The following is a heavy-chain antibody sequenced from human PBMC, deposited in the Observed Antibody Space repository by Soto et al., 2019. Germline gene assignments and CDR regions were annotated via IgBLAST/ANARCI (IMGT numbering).Heavy chain of an antibody. CDR1: GDTFSSYG. J-gene: IGHJ6*02. CDR3: ARNPGGWYGMDV. D-gene: IGHD6-19*01. CDR2: IIPILSTA. V-gene: IGHV1-69*10. Sequence: SVKVSCKASGDTFSSYGLTWVRQAPGQGLEWVGGIIPILSTAGYAQKFQGRVTMTGDTSTSTAYMELSSLRSEDTAVYYCARNPGGWYGMDVWGQGTTVTVS.